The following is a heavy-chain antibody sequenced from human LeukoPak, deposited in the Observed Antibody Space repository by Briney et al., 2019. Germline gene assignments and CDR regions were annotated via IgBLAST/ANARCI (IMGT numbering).Heavy chain of an antibody. CDR1: GYTLTELS. D-gene: IGHD3-22*01. CDR3: ATIYDSSGYYRDY. CDR2: FDPEDGET. V-gene: IGHV1-24*01. Sequence: GASVKVSCKVSGYTLTELSMHWVRQAPGKGLEWMGGFDPEDGETIYAQKFQGRVTMTEDTSTDTAYMEPSSLRSEDTAVYYCATIYDSSGYYRDYWGQGTLVTVSS. J-gene: IGHJ4*02.